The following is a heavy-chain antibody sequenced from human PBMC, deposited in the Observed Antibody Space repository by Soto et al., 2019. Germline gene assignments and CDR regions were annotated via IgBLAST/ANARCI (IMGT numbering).Heavy chain of an antibody. V-gene: IGHV1-2*04. Sequence: ASVKVSCKASGGTFSSYTISWVRQAPGQGLEWMGWIIPNSGSANYAQKFQGWVTMTTDTSTSTAYMELSRLRSDDTAVYYCASSASYNWSGHDADNAFDIWGQETMVTVS. CDR1: GGTFSSYT. J-gene: IGHJ3*02. CDR2: IIPNSGSA. CDR3: ASSASYNWSGHDADNAFDI. D-gene: IGHD1-20*01.